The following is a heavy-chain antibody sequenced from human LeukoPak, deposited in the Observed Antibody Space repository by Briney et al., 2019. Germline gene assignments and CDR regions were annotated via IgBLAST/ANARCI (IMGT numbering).Heavy chain of an antibody. V-gene: IGHV3-7*01. CDR3: AGDGGLHTSFDY. CDR2: TKPDGSAE. J-gene: IGHJ4*02. CDR1: GFLHRQYW. Sequence: GSLILSFASPGFLHRQYWIRLVRQAPGPGHGSGANTKPDGSAEYYAVSVRGRFTASRDNANKLLYLQMNRLRAEDTAVYYCAGDGGLHTSFDYWGQGTLLTVSS. D-gene: IGHD2-15*01.